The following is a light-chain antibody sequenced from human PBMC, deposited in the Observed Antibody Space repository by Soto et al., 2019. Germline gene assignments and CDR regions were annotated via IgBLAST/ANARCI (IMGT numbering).Light chain of an antibody. CDR3: QQYNSYSPWT. V-gene: IGKV1-5*03. J-gene: IGKJ1*01. Sequence: DIQMTQSPSTLSASVGDRVTITCRASQSISSWLAWYQQKPGKAPKLLIYKASSLESGVPSRFSGSGSGTEFTLTIRSLQPDAFATYYCQQYNSYSPWTFGQGTKVEIK. CDR1: QSISSW. CDR2: KAS.